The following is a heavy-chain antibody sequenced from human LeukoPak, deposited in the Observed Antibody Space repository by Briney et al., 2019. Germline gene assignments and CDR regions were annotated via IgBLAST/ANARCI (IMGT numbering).Heavy chain of an antibody. D-gene: IGHD3-3*01. CDR2: ISSSSSTI. V-gene: IGHV3-48*04. CDR1: GFTFSSYS. Sequence: GGSLRLSCAASGFTFSSYSMNWVRQAPGKGLEWVSYISSSSSTIYYADSVKGRFTISRDNAKNSLYLQMNSLRAEDTAVYYCARDASLYYDFWSGYYTGGYSWFDPWGQGTLVTVSS. CDR3: ARDASLYYDFWSGYYTGGYSWFDP. J-gene: IGHJ5*02.